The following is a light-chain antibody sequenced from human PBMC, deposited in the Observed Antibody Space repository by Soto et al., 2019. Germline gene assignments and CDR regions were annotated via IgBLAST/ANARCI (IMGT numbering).Light chain of an antibody. V-gene: IGLV1-40*01. CDR1: SSNIGAGYD. CDR2: GNS. Sequence: QSVLTQPPSVSGAPGQRVTISCTGSSSNIGAGYDVHWYQQLPGTAPKLLIYGNSNRPSGGPDRVSGSKSGTSASLAITGLQAEDEADYYCQSYDSSRSALGVGGGTKVTVL. CDR3: QSYDSSRSALG. J-gene: IGLJ2*01.